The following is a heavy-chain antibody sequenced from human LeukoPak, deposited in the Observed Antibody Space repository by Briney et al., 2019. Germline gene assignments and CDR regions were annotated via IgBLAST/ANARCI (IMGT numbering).Heavy chain of an antibody. CDR2: ISYDGSNK. J-gene: IGHJ6*02. V-gene: IGHV3-30*04. D-gene: IGHD2-15*01. CDR1: GFTFSSYA. CDR3: ARDYCRGGSCDSNYYYYYGMDV. Sequence: PGGSLRLSCAASGFTFSSYAMHWVRQAPGKGLEWVAVISYDGSNKYYADSVKGRFTISRDNSKNTLYLQMDSLRAEDTAVYYCARDYCRGGSCDSNYYYYYGMDVWGRGTTVTVSS.